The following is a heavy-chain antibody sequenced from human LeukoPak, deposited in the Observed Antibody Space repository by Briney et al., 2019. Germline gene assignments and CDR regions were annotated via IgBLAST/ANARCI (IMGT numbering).Heavy chain of an antibody. CDR2: IRYDGSNK. D-gene: IGHD6-13*01. J-gene: IGHJ4*02. CDR1: GFTFTSYG. CDR3: AKDISGSWSIDY. Sequence: PGGSLRLSCAASGFTFTSYGIHWVRQAPGKGLEWVAFIRYDGSNKYYADSVKGRFTISRDNSKNTLYLQMNSLRAADTAVYYCAKDISGSWSIDYWGQGTLVTVSS. V-gene: IGHV3-30*02.